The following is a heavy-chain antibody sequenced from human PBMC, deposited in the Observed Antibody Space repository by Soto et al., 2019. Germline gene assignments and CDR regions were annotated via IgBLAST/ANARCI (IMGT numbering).Heavy chain of an antibody. CDR2: ISSSLGHT. V-gene: IGHV3-11*03. CDR1: GFDFSDFH. D-gene: IGHD1-1*01. CDR3: AANWNFGLKF. Sequence: PGGSLRLSCVASGFDFSDFHISWVRQAPGKGLEWISYISSSLGHTDYAESVKGRFTISRDNAKSSVFLEMSDLRSDDTAVYYCAANWNFGLKFWGQGTLVTVSS. J-gene: IGHJ4*02.